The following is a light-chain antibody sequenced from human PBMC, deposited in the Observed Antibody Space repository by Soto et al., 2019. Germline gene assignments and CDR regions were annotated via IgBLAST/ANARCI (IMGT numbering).Light chain of an antibody. J-gene: IGKJ1*01. CDR3: QQSYSNPWT. V-gene: IGKV1-39*01. Sequence: DIQMTQSPSSLSASVGDRVTITCRASQSIRTYLNWYQQKPGKAPNLLIYTVSNLQSGVSSRFTGSGYGIDFTLTISSLQPEDFGTYFCQQSYSNPWTFAQGTKVEIK. CDR2: TVS. CDR1: QSIRTY.